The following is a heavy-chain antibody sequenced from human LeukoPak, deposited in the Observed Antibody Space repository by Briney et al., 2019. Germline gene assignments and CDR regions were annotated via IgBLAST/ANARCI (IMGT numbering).Heavy chain of an antibody. CDR1: GGXISSYY. CDR2: IYNTGET. Sequence: SETLSLTCTVSGGXISSYYCSWIRQPPGRGLEWIGYIYNTGETNYNPSLKSRVTISLDTSKNQFSLKLSSVTAADTAVYYCARLTRPDYTPVDYWGQGTLVTVSS. D-gene: IGHD3-16*01. CDR3: ARLTRPDYTPVDY. V-gene: IGHV4-59*01. J-gene: IGHJ4*02.